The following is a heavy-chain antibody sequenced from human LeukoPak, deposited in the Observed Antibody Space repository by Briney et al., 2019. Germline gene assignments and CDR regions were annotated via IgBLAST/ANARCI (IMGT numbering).Heavy chain of an antibody. J-gene: IGHJ4*02. Sequence: GALRLSCAASGFTFSSYAMSWVRQAPGKGLEWVSTISGSGGSTYYADSVKGRFTISGDNSKNTLYLQMNSLRAEDTAVYHCAKDSAFDSSGYYYRGSNFDYWGQGTLVTVSS. CDR2: ISGSGGST. CDR1: GFTFSSYA. V-gene: IGHV3-23*01. CDR3: AKDSAFDSSGYYYRGSNFDY. D-gene: IGHD3-22*01.